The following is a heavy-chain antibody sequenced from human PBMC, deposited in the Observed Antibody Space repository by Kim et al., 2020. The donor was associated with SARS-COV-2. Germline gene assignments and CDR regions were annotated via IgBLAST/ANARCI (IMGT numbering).Heavy chain of an antibody. CDR2: INAGNGNT. D-gene: IGHD1-26*01. CDR3: ASSGGVVGATISYFDY. CDR1: GYTFTNYA. Sequence: ASVKVSCKASGYTFTNYAMHWVRQAPGQRLEWMGWINAGNGNTKYSQKFQGRVTITRDTSASTAYMELSSLRSEDTAVYYCASSGGVVGATISYFDYWGQGTLVTVSS. J-gene: IGHJ4*02. V-gene: IGHV1-3*01.